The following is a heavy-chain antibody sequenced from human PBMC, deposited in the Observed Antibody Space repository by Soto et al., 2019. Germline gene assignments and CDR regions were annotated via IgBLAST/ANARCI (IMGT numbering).Heavy chain of an antibody. CDR1: GDSLSTYY. CDR2: IHDTGRT. V-gene: IGHV4-4*07. Sequence: SETLSLTCTVSGDSLSTYYWSWIRQPAGERLEWIGRIHDTGRTNYNPSLKSRVTMSVDTSKNQFSLRVNSVTAADTAVYYCSGAESPDTAYFSLYWGQGTPVTVSS. D-gene: IGHD1-26*01. CDR3: SGAESPDTAYFSLY. J-gene: IGHJ4*02.